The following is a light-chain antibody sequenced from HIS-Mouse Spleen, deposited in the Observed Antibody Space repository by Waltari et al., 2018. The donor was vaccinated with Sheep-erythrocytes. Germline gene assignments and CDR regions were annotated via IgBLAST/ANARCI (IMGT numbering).Light chain of an antibody. Sequence: DIQLTQSPSFLSASVGDRVTITCRASQGISSYQLLIYAASTLQSGVPSRFSGSGSAEFTLTISSLQPEDFATYYCQQLNSYPHTFGQGTKLEIK. J-gene: IGKJ2*01. CDR1: QGISSY. V-gene: IGKV1-9*01. CDR3: QQLNSYPHT. CDR2: AAS.